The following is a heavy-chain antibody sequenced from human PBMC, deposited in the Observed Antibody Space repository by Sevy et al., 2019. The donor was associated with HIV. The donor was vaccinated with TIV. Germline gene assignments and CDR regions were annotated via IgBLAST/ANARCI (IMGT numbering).Heavy chain of an antibody. Sequence: SETLSLTCTVYSGSFSDFYWNWIRQSPGKGLEWIGEINHREVTNYNPSLKRRVTISADASNRQFSLKLTSVTAADTAVYFCVRFDTKIKIFGVPRGAYWGPRTLVTVSS. V-gene: IGHV4-34*01. D-gene: IGHD3-3*01. CDR1: SGSFSDFY. CDR3: VRFDTKIKIFGVPRGAY. J-gene: IGHJ4*02. CDR2: INHREVT.